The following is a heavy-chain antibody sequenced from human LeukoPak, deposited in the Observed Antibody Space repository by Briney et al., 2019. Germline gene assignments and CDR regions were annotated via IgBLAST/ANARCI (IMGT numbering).Heavy chain of an antibody. V-gene: IGHV4-59*11. CDR2: NYYSGST. D-gene: IGHD3-3*01. CDR1: GGSIRSHY. Sequence: SQTLSLICTVSGGSIRSHYWSWIRQPPGKGLEWSGYNYYSGSTNYNPSLKSRVTISVDTSKNQFSLKLSSVTAADTAVYYCARVQGYDFWSGYYTAGNWFDPWGQGTLVTVSS. CDR3: ARVQGYDFWSGYYTAGNWFDP. J-gene: IGHJ5*02.